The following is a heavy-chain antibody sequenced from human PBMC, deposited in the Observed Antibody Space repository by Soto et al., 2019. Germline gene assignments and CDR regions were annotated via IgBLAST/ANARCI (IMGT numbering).Heavy chain of an antibody. J-gene: IGHJ4*02. D-gene: IGHD3-22*01. Sequence: QVQLVQSGAEVKKPGASVKVSCKASGYTFTSYGISWVRQAPGQGLEWMGWISAYNGNTNYAQKLQGRVTMTTDTSKSTAYMELRSLRSDDTAVYYCAREEIVVVQKDILYDYWGQGTLVTVSS. V-gene: IGHV1-18*01. CDR1: GYTFTSYG. CDR3: AREEIVVVQKDILYDY. CDR2: ISAYNGNT.